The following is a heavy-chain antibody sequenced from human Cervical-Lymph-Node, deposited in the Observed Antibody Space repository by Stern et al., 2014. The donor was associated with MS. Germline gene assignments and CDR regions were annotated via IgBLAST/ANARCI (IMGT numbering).Heavy chain of an antibody. CDR1: GDTFSSYA. Sequence: QVQLVQSGAEVKKPGSSVKVSCKASGDTFSSYAINWVRQVPGQGLEWMGGITPVFGTTNYAQKCQGRVTITADKSTNTAYMELMTLRSEDTAVYYCARGGGLLGYFDYWGQGTLVSVSS. CDR2: ITPVFGTT. J-gene: IGHJ4*02. CDR3: ARGGGLLGYFDY. V-gene: IGHV1-69*06. D-gene: IGHD2-8*02.